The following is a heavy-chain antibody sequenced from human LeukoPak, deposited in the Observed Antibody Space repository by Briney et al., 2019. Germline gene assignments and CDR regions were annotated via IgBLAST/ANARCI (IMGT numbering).Heavy chain of an antibody. CDR2: ISGTSTYI. V-gene: IGHV3-11*03. D-gene: IGHD4-23*01. Sequence: PGGSLRLSCAASGFTFSDYYMNWIRQAPGKGLEWVSYISGTSTYINYADSVRGRFTISRDSAENSLYLQMNSLRAEDTAVYYCIRHFGFYGGNWPDAFDIWGQGTMVTVSS. CDR1: GFTFSDYY. J-gene: IGHJ3*02. CDR3: IRHFGFYGGNWPDAFDI.